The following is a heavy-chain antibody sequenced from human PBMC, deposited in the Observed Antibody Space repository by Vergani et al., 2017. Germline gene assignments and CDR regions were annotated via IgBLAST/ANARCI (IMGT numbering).Heavy chain of an antibody. D-gene: IGHD6-13*01. Sequence: QVQLQESGPGLVKPSQTLPLTCTISGGSISSGDYYWCWIRQPPGKGLEWIGYIYYSGSTYYNPSLKSRVTISVDTSKNQFSLKLSSVTAADTAVYYCARSVGYSSSWCDYWGQGTLVTVSS. V-gene: IGHV4-30-4*08. J-gene: IGHJ4*02. CDR2: IYYSGST. CDR1: GGSISSGDYY. CDR3: ARSVGYSSSWCDY.